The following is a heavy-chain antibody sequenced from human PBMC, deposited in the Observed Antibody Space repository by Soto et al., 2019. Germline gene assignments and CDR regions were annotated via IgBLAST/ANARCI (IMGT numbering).Heavy chain of an antibody. CDR1: GYTLTELS. J-gene: IGHJ4*02. Sequence: GASVKVSCKVSGYTLTELSMHWVRQAPGKGLEWMGGFDPEDGETIYAQKFQGRVTMTEDTSTDTAYMELSSLRSEDTAVYYCATAFHYYDSSGKLDYWGQETLVTVS. D-gene: IGHD3-22*01. CDR3: ATAFHYYDSSGKLDY. CDR2: FDPEDGET. V-gene: IGHV1-24*01.